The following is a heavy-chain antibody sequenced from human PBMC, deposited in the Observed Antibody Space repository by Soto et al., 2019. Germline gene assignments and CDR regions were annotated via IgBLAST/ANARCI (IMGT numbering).Heavy chain of an antibody. V-gene: IGHV3-66*01. CDR1: GFTVSSNY. CDR2: IYSDGST. CDR3: ARGRPGYGDYDY. D-gene: IGHD4-17*01. Sequence: GGSLRLSCAASGFTVSSNYMSWVRQAPGKGLEWVSVIYSDGSTYYADFVEGRFTISRDNSENTLYFQMNSLRAEDTAVYYCARGRPGYGDYDYWGQGTLVTVSS. J-gene: IGHJ4*02.